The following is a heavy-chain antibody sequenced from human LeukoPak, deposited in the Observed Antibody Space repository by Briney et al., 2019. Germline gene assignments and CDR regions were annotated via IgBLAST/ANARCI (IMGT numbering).Heavy chain of an antibody. CDR2: IYYSGST. CDR3: AREGRSGSSRKSYYYYYGMGV. Sequence: PSETLSLTCTVSGGSISSSSYYWGWIRQPPGKGLEWIGSIYYSGSTYYNPSLKSRVTISVDTSKNQFSLKLSSVTAADTAVYYCAREGRSGSSRKSYYYYYGMGVWGQGTTVTVSS. D-gene: IGHD6-13*01. CDR1: GGSISSSSYY. V-gene: IGHV4-39*02. J-gene: IGHJ6*02.